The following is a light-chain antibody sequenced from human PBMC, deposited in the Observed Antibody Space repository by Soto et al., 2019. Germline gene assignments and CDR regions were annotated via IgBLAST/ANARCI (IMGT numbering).Light chain of an antibody. J-gene: IGKJ4*01. V-gene: IGKV1-27*01. CDR1: QGINNH. CDR3: QNYNSAPPAGT. CDR2: ASS. Sequence: DFQMTQSPSSLSASVGDRVTITCRASQGINNHLAWFQQKPVKVPKVLIYASSTLQSVVPSRFSGSGSGTDLTLTISSLQPEDVATYYCQNYNSAPPAGTFGGGTKVEIK.